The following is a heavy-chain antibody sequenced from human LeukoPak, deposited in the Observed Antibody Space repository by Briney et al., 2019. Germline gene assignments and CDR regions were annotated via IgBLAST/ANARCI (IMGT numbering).Heavy chain of an antibody. CDR2: VNWNGGST. Sequence: GGSLRLSCAASGFTFDDYGMSWVRQAPGKGLEWISGVNWNGGSTGYADSVKGRFTISRDNAKNSLYLQMNSLRAEDTAMYYCARDLDSGGWYELVYWGQGTLVTVSS. CDR3: ARDLDSGGWYELVY. CDR1: GFTFDDYG. J-gene: IGHJ4*02. D-gene: IGHD6-19*01. V-gene: IGHV3-20*04.